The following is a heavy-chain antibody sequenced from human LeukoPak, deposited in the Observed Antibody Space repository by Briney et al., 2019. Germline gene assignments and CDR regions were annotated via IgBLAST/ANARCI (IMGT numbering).Heavy chain of an antibody. Sequence: PSETLSLTCAVYGGSFSGYYWGWIRQPPGKGLEWIGSFYSGGSTYYNPSLKSRVTISVDTSKNQFSLKLSSVTAADTAVYYCARSGSGSPPPLWGQGTLVTVSS. CDR2: FYSGGST. V-gene: IGHV4-34*01. CDR3: ARSGSGSPPPL. CDR1: GGSFSGYY. J-gene: IGHJ4*02. D-gene: IGHD3-10*01.